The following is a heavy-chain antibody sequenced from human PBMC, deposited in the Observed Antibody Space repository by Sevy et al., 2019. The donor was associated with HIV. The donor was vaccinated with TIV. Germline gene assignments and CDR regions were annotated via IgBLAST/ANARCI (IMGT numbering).Heavy chain of an antibody. V-gene: IGHV4-34*01. Sequence: SETLSLTCAVYGGSFSGYYWSWIRQPPGKGLEWIGEINHSGSTNYNPSLKSRVTISVGTSKNQFSLKLSSVTAADTAVYYCARGFAFGVVPPTNNWFDPWGQGTLVTVSS. CDR3: ARGFAFGVVPPTNNWFDP. J-gene: IGHJ5*02. CDR2: INHSGST. CDR1: GGSFSGYY. D-gene: IGHD3-3*01.